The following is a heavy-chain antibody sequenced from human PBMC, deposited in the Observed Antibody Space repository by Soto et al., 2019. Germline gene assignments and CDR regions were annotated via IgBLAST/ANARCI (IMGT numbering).Heavy chain of an antibody. CDR2: INPATGAA. CDR1: GYPVTAYY. Sequence: QLHLVQSGAVVKKPGASVTVSCSASGYPVTAYYMHWVRQAPGRGLEWMGGINPATGAAKYTQTFRGRATGPRGTSTSTVFPELRGLPSGDTAVFCWARGGGVGVARSAAFDMWGQGTLVNVSS. J-gene: IGHJ3*02. D-gene: IGHD3-3*01. CDR3: ARGGGVGVARSAAFDM. V-gene: IGHV1-46*01.